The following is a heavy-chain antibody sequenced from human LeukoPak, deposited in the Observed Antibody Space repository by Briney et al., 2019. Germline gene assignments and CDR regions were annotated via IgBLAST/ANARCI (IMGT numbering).Heavy chain of an antibody. D-gene: IGHD2-2*02. CDR2: INHSGST. CDR1: GGSFSGYY. Sequence: SETLSLTCAVYGGSFSGYYWSWIRQPPGKGLEWIGEINHSGSTNYNPSLKSRVTISVDTSKNQFSLKLSSVTAADTAVYYCARGYIVVVPVAIRGINWFDPWGQGTLVTVSS. J-gene: IGHJ5*02. CDR3: ARGYIVVVPVAIRGINWFDP. V-gene: IGHV4-34*01.